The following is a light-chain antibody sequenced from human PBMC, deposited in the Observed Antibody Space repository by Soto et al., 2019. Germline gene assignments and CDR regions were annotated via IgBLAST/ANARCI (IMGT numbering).Light chain of an antibody. J-gene: IGKJ4*01. Sequence: DLQRTQSTSILSASFGERFTITRLDSQSISSWLAWYQPKPGKAGNLLIHKASHLERGVPKRFRGSGYETDFTLTISGLKTEDFAKYYCQPYEDLPLTVGGVTKVEIK. CDR3: QPYEDLPLT. CDR1: QSISSW. V-gene: IGKV1-5*03. CDR2: KAS.